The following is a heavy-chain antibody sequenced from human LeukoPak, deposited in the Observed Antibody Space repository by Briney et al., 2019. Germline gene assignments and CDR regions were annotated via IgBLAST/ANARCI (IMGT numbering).Heavy chain of an antibody. CDR3: VRDRDYAFDF. CDR2: SNTDGTI. Sequence: GGSLRLSCAASGFTFSYYSMNWVRQAPGKGLEWISYSNTDGTISYADSVKGRFTISRDNAENSLYLQMNSLRDENTAVYFCVRDRDYAFDFCGQGKMVTVSS. V-gene: IGHV3-48*02. CDR1: GFTFSYYS. J-gene: IGHJ3*01.